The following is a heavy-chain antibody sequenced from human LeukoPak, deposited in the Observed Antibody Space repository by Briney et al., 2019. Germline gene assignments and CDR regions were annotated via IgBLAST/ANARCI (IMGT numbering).Heavy chain of an antibody. Sequence: GASVKVSCKASGYTFTSYGISWVRQAPGQGLEWMGWITAYNGNTNYAQKLQGRVTMTTDTSTSTAYMELRSLRSDDTALYYCARHAPGYSFDSWGQGTLVTVSS. D-gene: IGHD5-18*01. CDR1: GYTFTSYG. V-gene: IGHV1-18*01. CDR2: ITAYNGNT. CDR3: ARHAPGYSFDS. J-gene: IGHJ4*02.